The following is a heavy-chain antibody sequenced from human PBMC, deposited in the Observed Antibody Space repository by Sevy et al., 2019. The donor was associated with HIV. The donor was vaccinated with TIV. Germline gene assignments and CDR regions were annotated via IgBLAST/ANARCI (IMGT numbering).Heavy chain of an antibody. CDR1: GFTFSSYS. CDR2: ISSSSSYI. V-gene: IGHV3-21*01. CDR3: ARDSRIAAAGTDY. Sequence: GGSLRLSCAASGFTFSSYSMSWVRQAPGKGLEWVSSISSSSSYIYYADSVKGRFTISRDNAKNSLYLQMNSLRAEDTAVYYCARDSRIAAAGTDYWGQGTLVTVSS. D-gene: IGHD6-13*01. J-gene: IGHJ4*02.